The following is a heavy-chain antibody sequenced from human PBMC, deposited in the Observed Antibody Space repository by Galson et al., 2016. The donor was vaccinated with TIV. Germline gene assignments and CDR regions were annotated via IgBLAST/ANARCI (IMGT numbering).Heavy chain of an antibody. CDR2: IYPVDSDT. D-gene: IGHD6-25*01. CDR1: GYRFSNYW. J-gene: IGHJ4*03. Sequence: QSGAEVKEPGESLKISCKGSGYRFSNYWIAWVRQMPGKGLEWMGVIYPVDSDTRHSPSFQGQVTISADKSISTAYLQWNSLKASDSAIYYCARERDSGYAYYFDFWGQGTTVTVSS. CDR3: ARERDSGYAYYFDF. V-gene: IGHV5-51*03.